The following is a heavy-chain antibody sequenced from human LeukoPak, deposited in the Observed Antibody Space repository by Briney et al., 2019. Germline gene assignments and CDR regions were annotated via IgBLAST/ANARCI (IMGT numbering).Heavy chain of an antibody. CDR1: GFTFNNFA. CDR3: AKDHYKIAAAARGGFDS. Sequence: PGGSLRLSCAGSGFTFNNFAMNWVRQAPGKGLEWVSPIAGSGGSSHYADSVKGRFTISRDNSKNTVYLEMTSLRAEDTAIYYCAKDHYKIAAAARGGFDSWGLGALVTVSS. D-gene: IGHD6-13*01. J-gene: IGHJ4*02. CDR2: IAGSGGSS. V-gene: IGHV3-23*01.